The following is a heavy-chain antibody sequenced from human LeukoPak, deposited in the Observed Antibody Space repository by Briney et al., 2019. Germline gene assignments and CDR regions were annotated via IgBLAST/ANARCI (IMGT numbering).Heavy chain of an antibody. CDR3: ATVVYSYAFPHYFDY. D-gene: IGHD5-18*01. CDR1: GYTFTSYG. CDR2: ISAYNGNT. Sequence: ASVKVSCEASGYTFTSYGISWVRQAPGQGLEWMGWISAYNGNTNYAQKLQGRVTMTTDTSTSTAYMELRSLGSEDTAVYYCATVVYSYAFPHYFDYWGQGTLVTVSS. V-gene: IGHV1-18*01. J-gene: IGHJ4*02.